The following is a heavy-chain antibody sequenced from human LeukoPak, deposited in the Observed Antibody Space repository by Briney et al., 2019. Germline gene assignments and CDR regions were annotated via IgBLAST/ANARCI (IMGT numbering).Heavy chain of an antibody. J-gene: IGHJ4*02. CDR3: AKDSGIVVVTAIDYFDY. Sequence: PGRSLRLSCAASGFTFSSYGMHWVRQAPGKGLEWVAVIWYDGSNKYYADSVKGRFTISRDNSKNTLYLQMNSLRAEDTAVYYCAKDSGIVVVTAIDYFDYWGQGTLVTVSS. V-gene: IGHV3-33*06. CDR2: IWYDGSNK. CDR1: GFTFSSYG. D-gene: IGHD2-21*02.